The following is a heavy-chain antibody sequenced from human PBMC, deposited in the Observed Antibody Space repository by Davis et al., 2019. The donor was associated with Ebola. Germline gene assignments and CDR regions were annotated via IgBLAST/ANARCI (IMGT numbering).Heavy chain of an antibody. D-gene: IGHD1-26*01. J-gene: IGHJ4*02. CDR1: GFTFSSYS. Sequence: PSETLSLTCAASGFTFSSYSMNWVRQAPGKGLEWVSSISSSSSYIYYADSVKGRFTISRDNAKNSLYLQMNSLRAEDTAVYYCARDRRWELLKGFDYWGQGTLVTVSS. CDR2: ISSSSSYI. V-gene: IGHV3-21*01. CDR3: ARDRRWELLKGFDY.